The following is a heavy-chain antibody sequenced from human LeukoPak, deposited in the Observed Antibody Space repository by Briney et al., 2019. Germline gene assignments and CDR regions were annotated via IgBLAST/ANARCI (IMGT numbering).Heavy chain of an antibody. CDR3: ARDSYGPIDI. CDR2: ISYDGSNK. J-gene: IGHJ3*02. CDR1: GFTFSSYG. V-gene: IGHV3-30*03. Sequence: GGSLRLSCAASGFTFSSYGMHWVRQAPGKGPEWVAVISYDGSNKYYADSVKGRFTISRDNSKNTLYLQMNSLRAEDTAVYYCARDSYGPIDIWGQGTMVTVSS. D-gene: IGHD4-17*01.